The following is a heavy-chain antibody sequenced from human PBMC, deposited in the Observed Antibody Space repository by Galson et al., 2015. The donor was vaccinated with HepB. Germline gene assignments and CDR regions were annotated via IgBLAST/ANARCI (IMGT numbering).Heavy chain of an antibody. CDR1: GFTFSTYS. CDR3: ARDLRRPRDTWIQLWVLYGVDV. V-gene: IGHV3-21*01. Sequence: SLRLSCAASGFTFSTYSMDWVRQAPGKGLEWVSSISSSSSYIYYADSVKGRFTISRDNAKNSLYLQMNSLSAEDTAVYYCARDLRRPRDTWIQLWVLYGVDVWGQGTTVTVSS. D-gene: IGHD5-18*01. J-gene: IGHJ6*02. CDR2: ISSSSSYI.